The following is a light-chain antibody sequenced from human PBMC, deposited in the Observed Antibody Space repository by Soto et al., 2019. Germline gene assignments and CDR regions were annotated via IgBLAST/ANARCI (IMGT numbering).Light chain of an antibody. CDR3: YTYAGGSTYL. CDR1: SRDVGSYSL. V-gene: IGLV2-23*01. J-gene: IGLJ1*01. CDR2: EDI. Sequence: QAVLTQPASGSGSPGHACTISRTGTSRDVGSYSLLSWYQHHPGKAPKVIIYEDIKGPSGVSNRFSGSKSGNTASLRISGLQAEDEADYYCYTYAGGSTYLFGTGTKVTVL.